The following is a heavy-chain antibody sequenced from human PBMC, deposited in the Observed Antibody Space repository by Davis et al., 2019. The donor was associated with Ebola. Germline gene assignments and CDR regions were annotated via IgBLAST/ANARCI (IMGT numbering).Heavy chain of an antibody. J-gene: IGHJ5*02. CDR2: ISSSAYYI. Sequence: GGSLRLSCAASGFTFSSYSMNWVRLAPGKGLEWVSSISSSAYYIYYADSLKGRFTISRDNAKNSLYLQMNSLRVEDTAVYYCARDDGTAMVTSWGQGTLVTVSS. CDR1: GFTFSSYS. D-gene: IGHD5-18*01. V-gene: IGHV3-21*01. CDR3: ARDDGTAMVTS.